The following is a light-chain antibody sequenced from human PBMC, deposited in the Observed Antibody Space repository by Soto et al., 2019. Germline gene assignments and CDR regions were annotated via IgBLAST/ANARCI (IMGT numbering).Light chain of an antibody. CDR1: QTISSW. V-gene: IGKV1-5*03. CDR3: QHYNSYSEA. CDR2: KAS. J-gene: IGKJ1*01. Sequence: DIQMTQSPSTLSVSVGDRVSVTCRASQTISSWLAWYQQKPGKAPKLLIYKASTLKSGVPSRFGGSGSGTEFTLTISSLQPDDFATYYCQHYNSYSEAFGQGTKVDI.